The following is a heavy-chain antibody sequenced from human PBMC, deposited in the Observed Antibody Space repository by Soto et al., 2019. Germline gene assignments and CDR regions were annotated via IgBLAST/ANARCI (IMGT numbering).Heavy chain of an antibody. Sequence: EVQLVDSGGGCVQPGRSMRLSCTASGFTFGDYAMIWVRQAPGKGLEWVGYITSKNYGGTTEYAASVKGRFAISRDDSKSIVYLQMNSLKTEDTAIYYCTRLQPARRGYCSGGSCYPFDYWGQGTLVTVSS. D-gene: IGHD2-15*01. V-gene: IGHV3-49*04. CDR2: ITSKNYGGTT. CDR1: GFTFGDYA. J-gene: IGHJ4*02. CDR3: TRLQPARRGYCSGGSCYPFDY.